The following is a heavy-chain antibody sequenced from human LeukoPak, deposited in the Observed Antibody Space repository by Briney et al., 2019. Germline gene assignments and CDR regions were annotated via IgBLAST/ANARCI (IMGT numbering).Heavy chain of an antibody. CDR3: AKDESGSYYSYFDY. V-gene: IGHV3-23*01. J-gene: IGHJ4*02. CDR1: GFTFSSYA. Sequence: PGGSLRLSCAASGFTFSSYAMSWVRQAPGQGLEWVSAISGSGGSTYYADSVKGRFTISRDNSKNTLYLQMNSLRAEDTAVYYCAKDESGSYYSYFDYWGQGTLVTVSS. D-gene: IGHD1-26*01. CDR2: ISGSGGST.